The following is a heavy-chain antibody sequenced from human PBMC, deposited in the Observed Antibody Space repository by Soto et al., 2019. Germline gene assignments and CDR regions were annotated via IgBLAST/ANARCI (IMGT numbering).Heavy chain of an antibody. V-gene: IGHV1-69*13. J-gene: IGHJ5*02. CDR2: IIPIFGTA. CDR3: AREVGATTGSWFDP. Sequence: SVKVSCKASGGTFSSYAISWVRQAPGQGLEWMGGIIPIFGTANYAQKLQGRVTITADESTSTVYMELSSLRSEDTAVYYCAREVGATTGSWFDPWGQGTLVTVSS. D-gene: IGHD1-26*01. CDR1: GGTFSSYA.